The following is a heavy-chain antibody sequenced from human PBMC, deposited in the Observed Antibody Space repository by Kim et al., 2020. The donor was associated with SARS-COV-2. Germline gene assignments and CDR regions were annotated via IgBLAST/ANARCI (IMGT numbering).Heavy chain of an antibody. CDR2: ITGDGGST. CDR3: AKAMQRASSDFWSGYYDYYHYYGMDV. D-gene: IGHD3-3*01. Sequence: GGSLRLSCAASGFTFDDYAMHWVRQVPGKGLEWVSLITGDGGSTYYADSMKGRFTISRDNSKNSLFLQMNSLRTEDTAFYYCAKAMQRASSDFWSGYYDYYHYYGMDVWGQGTTVTVSS. CDR1: GFTFDDYA. V-gene: IGHV3-43*02. J-gene: IGHJ6*02.